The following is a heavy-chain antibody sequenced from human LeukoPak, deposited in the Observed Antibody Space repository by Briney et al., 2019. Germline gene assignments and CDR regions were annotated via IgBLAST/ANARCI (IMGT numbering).Heavy chain of an antibody. J-gene: IGHJ5*02. CDR1: GGTFSSYA. V-gene: IGHV1-69*05. Sequence: ASVKVSCKASGGTFSSYAISWVRQAPGQGLEWMGGIIPIFGTANYAQKFQGRVTITTDESTSTAYMELSSLRSEDTAVYYCARGYCSSTSRYGFDPWGQGTLVTVSS. D-gene: IGHD2-2*01. CDR2: IIPIFGTA. CDR3: ARGYCSSTSRYGFDP.